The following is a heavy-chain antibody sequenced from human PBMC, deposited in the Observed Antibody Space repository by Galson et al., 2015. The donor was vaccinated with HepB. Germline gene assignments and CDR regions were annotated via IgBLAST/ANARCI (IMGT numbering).Heavy chain of an antibody. CDR2: ISSSSSYI. V-gene: IGHV3-21*01. J-gene: IGHJ3*02. CDR1: GFTFSSYS. CDR3: ARDNSLNYDSSGYYYFDAFDI. D-gene: IGHD3-22*01. Sequence: SLRLSCAASGFTFSSYSMNWVRQAPGKGLEWVSSISSSSSYIYYADSVKGRFTISRDNAKNSLYLQMNSLRAEDTAVYYCARDNSLNYDSSGYYYFDAFDIWDQGTMVTVSS.